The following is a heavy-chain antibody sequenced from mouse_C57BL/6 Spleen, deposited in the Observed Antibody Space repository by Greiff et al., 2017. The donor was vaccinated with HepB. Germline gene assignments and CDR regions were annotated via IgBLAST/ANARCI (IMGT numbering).Heavy chain of an antibody. D-gene: IGHD1-1*01. CDR1: GYTFTSYW. CDR2: IDPSDSYT. J-gene: IGHJ3*01. Sequence: VKLQQSGAELVMPGASVKLSCKASGYTFTSYWMHWVKQRPGQGLEWIGEIDPSDSYTNYNQKFKGKSTLTVDKSSSTAYMQLSSLTSEDSAVYYCARLLITTVVEGAWFAYWGQGTLVTVSA. CDR3: ARLLITTVVEGAWFAY. V-gene: IGHV1-69*01.